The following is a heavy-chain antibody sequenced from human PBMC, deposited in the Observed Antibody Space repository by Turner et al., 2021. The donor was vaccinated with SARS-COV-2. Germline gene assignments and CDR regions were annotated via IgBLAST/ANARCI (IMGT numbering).Heavy chain of an antibody. J-gene: IGHJ4*02. CDR3: ARQSSGWYLPYFDY. Sequence: QLQLQESGPGLVKPSETLSLTCTVSGGSISSSSYYWGWIRQPPGKGLEWIGSIYYSGSTYYNPSLKSRVTISVDTSKNQFSLKLSSVTAADTAVYYCARQSSGWYLPYFDYWGQGTLVTVSS. CDR2: IYYSGST. V-gene: IGHV4-39*01. D-gene: IGHD6-19*01. CDR1: GGSISSSSYY.